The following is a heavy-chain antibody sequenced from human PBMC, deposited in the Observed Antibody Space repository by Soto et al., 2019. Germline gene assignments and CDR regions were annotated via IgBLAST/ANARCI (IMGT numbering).Heavy chain of an antibody. Sequence: GGSLRLSCAASGFTFSSCGKHGFRQAPGKGLEWWAVIWYDGSNKYYADSVKGRFTISRDNSKNTLYLQMNSLRAEDTAVYYCARDYRYDGSALWGQGTLVTVSS. D-gene: IGHD1-26*01. CDR2: IWYDGSNK. J-gene: IGHJ1*01. CDR1: GFTFSSCG. CDR3: ARDYRYDGSAL. V-gene: IGHV3-33*01.